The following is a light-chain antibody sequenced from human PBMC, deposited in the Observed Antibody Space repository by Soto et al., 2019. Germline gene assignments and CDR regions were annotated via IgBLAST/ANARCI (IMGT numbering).Light chain of an antibody. J-gene: IGLJ1*01. CDR1: SSNIGSKY. CDR3: AAWDDSLSAL. Sequence: QSVLTQPPSASGTPGQRVTISCSGSSSNIGSKYVYWYQQLPGTAPKLLLYSNNQRPSGVPDRFSGSKSGTSASLAISGLRSEDEADYYCAAWDDSLSALFGTGTKVTVL. CDR2: SNN. V-gene: IGLV1-47*02.